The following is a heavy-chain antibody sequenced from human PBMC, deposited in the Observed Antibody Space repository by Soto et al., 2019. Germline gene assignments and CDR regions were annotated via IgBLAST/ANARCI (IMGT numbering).Heavy chain of an antibody. D-gene: IGHD6-13*01. J-gene: IGHJ5*02. Sequence: GGSLRLSCAASGFTFSSYGMHWVRQAPGKGLEWVAVISYDGSNKYYADSVKGRFTISRDNSKNTLYLQMNSLRAEDTAVYYCAKDLVDSSSWNNFDPWGQGTLVTVSS. V-gene: IGHV3-30*18. CDR3: AKDLVDSSSWNNFDP. CDR1: GFTFSSYG. CDR2: ISYDGSNK.